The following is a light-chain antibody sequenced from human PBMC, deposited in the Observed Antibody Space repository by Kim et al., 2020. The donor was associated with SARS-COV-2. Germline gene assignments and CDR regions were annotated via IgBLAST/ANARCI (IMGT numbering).Light chain of an antibody. Sequence: GKAVTISCTPSSGSIARNYVQWYQQRPGSSPTTVIYEDNQRPSGVPDRFSGSIDSSSNSASLTISGLKTEDEADDYCQSYDSSNRVFGGGTQLTVL. CDR3: QSYDSSNRV. J-gene: IGLJ3*02. CDR1: SGSIARNY. CDR2: EDN. V-gene: IGLV6-57*01.